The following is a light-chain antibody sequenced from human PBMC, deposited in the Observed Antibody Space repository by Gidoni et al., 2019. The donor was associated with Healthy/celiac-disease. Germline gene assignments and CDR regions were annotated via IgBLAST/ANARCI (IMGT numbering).Light chain of an antibody. Sequence: EIVLTQSPGTLSLSPGERATLSCRASQSVSSSYLAWYQQKPGQAPRLLIYGASSGSGSGTDFTLTISRLEPEDFAVYYCQQYGSSPYTFGQGTKLEIK. CDR3: QQYGSSPYT. V-gene: IGKV3-20*01. CDR2: GAS. CDR1: QSVSSSY. J-gene: IGKJ2*01.